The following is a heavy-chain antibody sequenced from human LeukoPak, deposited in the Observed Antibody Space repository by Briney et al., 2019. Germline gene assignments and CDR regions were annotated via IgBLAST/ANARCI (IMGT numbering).Heavy chain of an antibody. Sequence: SQTLSLTCTVSGGSISSGGYYWSWIRQPPGKGLEWIGYIYHSGSTYYNPSLKSRVTISVDRSKNQFSLKLSSVTAADTAVYYCARDRGSAAPHEWGQGTLVTVSS. V-gene: IGHV4-30-2*01. D-gene: IGHD2-2*01. CDR3: ARDRGSAAPHE. J-gene: IGHJ1*01. CDR2: IYHSGST. CDR1: GGSISSGGYY.